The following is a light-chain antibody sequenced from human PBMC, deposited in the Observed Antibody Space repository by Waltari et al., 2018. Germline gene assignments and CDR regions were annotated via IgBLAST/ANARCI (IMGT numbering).Light chain of an antibody. CDR3: QSYDSDEGVV. CDR1: SDSIASNY. Sequence: SLLTQPHSVSESPGKTVTISCTRTSDSIASNYVQWYQQRPGSAPTTLIVEDNQRPSGFPVRFSGSIDSSSNSASLTISGLKTEDEALYYCQSYDSDEGVVFGGGTKLTVL. V-gene: IGLV6-57*03. CDR2: EDN. J-gene: IGLJ2*01.